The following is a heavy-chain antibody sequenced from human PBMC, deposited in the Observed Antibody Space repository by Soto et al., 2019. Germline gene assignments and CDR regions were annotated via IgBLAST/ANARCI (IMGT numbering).Heavy chain of an antibody. CDR2: INWNGGST. CDR1: GFTFDDYG. J-gene: IGHJ6*02. CDR3: ARDLQVPPTPWKARDTAMVPRDYYGMDV. V-gene: IGHV3-20*04. D-gene: IGHD5-18*01. Sequence: GGSLRLSCAASGFTFDDYGMSWVRQAPGKGLEWVSGINWNGGSTGYADSVKGRFTISRGNAKNSLYLQMNSLRAEDTALYYCARDLQVPPTPWKARDTAMVPRDYYGMDVWGQGTTVTVSS.